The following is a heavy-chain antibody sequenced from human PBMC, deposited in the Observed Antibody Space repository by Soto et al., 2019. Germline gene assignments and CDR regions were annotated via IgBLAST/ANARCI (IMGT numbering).Heavy chain of an antibody. Sequence: PGGSLRLSCAASGFTVSSNYMTWVRQAPGKGLECVSVIFPGGITDYADSVKGRFTISRDNSKNTIYLQMNSVRAEDTAVYYCASMPVSTDVLSGLDYWGQGSLVTVSS. CDR2: IFPGGIT. CDR3: ASMPVSTDVLSGLDY. V-gene: IGHV3-66*01. D-gene: IGHD2-2*01. J-gene: IGHJ4*02. CDR1: GFTVSSNY.